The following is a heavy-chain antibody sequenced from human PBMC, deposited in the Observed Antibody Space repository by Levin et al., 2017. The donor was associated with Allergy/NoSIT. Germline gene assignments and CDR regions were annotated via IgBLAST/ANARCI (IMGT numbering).Heavy chain of an antibody. CDR1: GFTFSIHA. V-gene: IGHV3-30*04. J-gene: IGHJ6*02. Sequence: PGGSLRLSCAASGFTFSIHALHWVRQAPGKGLEWVAVISYDGRNKYYADSVKGRFTISRDNSKNTLYLQMNSLGAEDTAVYYCARGDSIALAAYAMNVWGQGTTVTVSS. CDR2: ISYDGRNK. CDR3: ARGDSIALAAYAMNV. D-gene: IGHD6-19*01.